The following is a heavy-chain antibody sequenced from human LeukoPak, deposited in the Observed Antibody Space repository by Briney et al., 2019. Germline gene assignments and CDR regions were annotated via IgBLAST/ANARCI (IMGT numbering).Heavy chain of an antibody. V-gene: IGHV4-59*01. CDR1: GGSISSYY. D-gene: IGHD4-17*01. J-gene: IGHJ4*02. CDR3: ARGFAYGDTGSFDY. CDR2: TYYSGST. Sequence: PSETLSLTCTVSGGSISSYYWSWIRQPPGKELEWIGYTYYSGSTTYNPSLKSRVTISVDTSKNQFSLRLSSVTAADTAVYYCARGFAYGDTGSFDYWGQGTLVTVSS.